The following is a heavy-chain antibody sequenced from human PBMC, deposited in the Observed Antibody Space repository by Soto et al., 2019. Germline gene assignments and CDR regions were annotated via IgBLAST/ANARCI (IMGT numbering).Heavy chain of an antibody. CDR2: IYYSGST. D-gene: IGHD3-10*01. V-gene: IGHV4-31*03. Sequence: QVQLQESGPGLVKPSQTLSLTCTVSGGSISSGGYYWSWIRQHPGKGLEWIGYIYYSGSTYYNPSLKSRVTISVDTSKNQFSLKLSSVTAADTAVYYCARDVADYYGSGGPRWFDPWGQGTLVTVSS. CDR1: GGSISSGGYY. J-gene: IGHJ5*02. CDR3: ARDVADYYGSGGPRWFDP.